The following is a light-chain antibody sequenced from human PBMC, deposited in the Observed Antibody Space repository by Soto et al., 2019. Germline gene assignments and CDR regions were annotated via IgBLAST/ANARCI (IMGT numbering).Light chain of an antibody. CDR3: QLYGNSPPSTLT. Sequence: EIVLMQSPGTLYLSPGERATLSCRASQSVSSSYLNWYQQKPGQAPRLLIYGASSRATGIPDRFSGSGSGTDFTLTISRLEPEDFAVYYCQLYGNSPPSTLTFGQGTKLEIK. CDR1: QSVSSSY. V-gene: IGKV3-20*01. J-gene: IGKJ2*01. CDR2: GAS.